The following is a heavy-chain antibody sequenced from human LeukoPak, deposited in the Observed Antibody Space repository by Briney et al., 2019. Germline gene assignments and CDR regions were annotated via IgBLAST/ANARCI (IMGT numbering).Heavy chain of an antibody. J-gene: IGHJ4*02. D-gene: IGHD6-19*01. V-gene: IGHV4-39*01. Sequence: SETLSLTCTVSGGSISRRSYYWGWIRQPPGKGLEWIGSLYYSGNTYYNPSLKSRVTISVDTSKNQFSLKLTSVTAADTAVYYCARHPIDSSGWYGYYFDYLRQRSKVTVSS. CDR2: LYYSGNT. CDR1: GGSISRRSYY. CDR3: ARHPIDSSGWYGYYFDY.